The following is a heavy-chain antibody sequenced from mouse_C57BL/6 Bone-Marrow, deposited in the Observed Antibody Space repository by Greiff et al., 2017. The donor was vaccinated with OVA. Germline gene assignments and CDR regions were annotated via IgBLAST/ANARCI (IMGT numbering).Heavy chain of an antibody. CDR2: IYPGNSDT. V-gene: IGHV1-5*01. Sequence: VQQQQSGTVLARPGASVKMSCKTSGYTFTSYWMHWVKQRPGQGLEWIGAIYPGNSDTSYNQKFKGKAKLTAVTSASTAYMELSSLTNEDSAVYYCARTVWYPWYFDVWGTGTTVTVSS. CDR1: GYTFTSYW. D-gene: IGHD2-10*02. J-gene: IGHJ1*03. CDR3: ARTVWYPWYFDV.